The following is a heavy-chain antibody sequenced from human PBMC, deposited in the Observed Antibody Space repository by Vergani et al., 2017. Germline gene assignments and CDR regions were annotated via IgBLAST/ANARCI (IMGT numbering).Heavy chain of an antibody. Sequence: EVQLLESGGGLVQPGGSLRLSCAASGFTFSSYAMSWVRQAPGKGLEWVSVIYSGGSTYYADSVKGRFTISRDNSKNTLYLQMNSLRAEDTAVYYCAKGGYLGPFDCWGQGTLVTVSS. V-gene: IGHV3-23*03. CDR2: IYSGGST. D-gene: IGHD1-26*01. CDR3: AKGGYLGPFDC. CDR1: GFTFSSYA. J-gene: IGHJ4*02.